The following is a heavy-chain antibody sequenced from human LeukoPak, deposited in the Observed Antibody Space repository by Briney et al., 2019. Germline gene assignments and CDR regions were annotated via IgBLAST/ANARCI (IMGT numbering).Heavy chain of an antibody. CDR1: GDSISSGDYY. CDR2: IYSSANI. D-gene: IGHD2-15*01. CDR3: ARVTGDVVGPFYYYYLDV. V-gene: IGHV4-61*02. Sequence: SETLSLTCTVSGDSISSGDYYWSWIRQPAGRGLEWIGRIYSSANIDYNPSLESRVTLSIDTSKNQFSLKLSSVTAADTAVYYCARVTGDVVGPFYYYYLDVWGKGTTVTISS. J-gene: IGHJ6*03.